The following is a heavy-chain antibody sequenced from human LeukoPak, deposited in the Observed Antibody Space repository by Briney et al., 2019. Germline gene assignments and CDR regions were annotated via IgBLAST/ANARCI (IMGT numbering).Heavy chain of an antibody. D-gene: IGHD3-10*02. Sequence: SETLSLTSTVSGGSISSYYWSWIRQPPGKGLEWIGYIYYSGSTNYNPSLKSRVTISVDTSKNQFSLKLSSVTAADTAVYYCARHGLFLMDVWGQGTTVTVSS. V-gene: IGHV4-59*08. J-gene: IGHJ6*02. CDR2: IYYSGST. CDR3: ARHGLFLMDV. CDR1: GGSISSYY.